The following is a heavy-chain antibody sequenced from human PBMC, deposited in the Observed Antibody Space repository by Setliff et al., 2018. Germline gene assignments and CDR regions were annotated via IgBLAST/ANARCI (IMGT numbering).Heavy chain of an antibody. V-gene: IGHV4-39*07. CDR2: IYHSGSS. D-gene: IGHD3-16*01. J-gene: IGHJ4*02. Sequence: SETLSLTCTVSGGSISSMSYYWGWIRQPPGKGLEWIGSIYHSGSSYYNSSLRSRVTISVDTSKNQFSLKLNSVTAADTAVYYCRVWVSLIELDQWGQGTLVTVSS. CDR1: GGSISSMSYY. CDR3: RVWVSLIELDQ.